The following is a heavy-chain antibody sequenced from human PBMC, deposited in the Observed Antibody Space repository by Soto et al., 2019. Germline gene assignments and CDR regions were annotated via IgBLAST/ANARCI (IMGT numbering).Heavy chain of an antibody. J-gene: IGHJ3*02. CDR3: ANLAGGWYEAFGI. CDR1: GFIFSSYA. Sequence: EVQLLESGGGLVQPGGSLRLSCAASGFIFSSYAMTWVRQAPGKGLEWVSSISGSGGTAYYADSVKGRFTISRDNSRNTLDLRIDSLRSEDTAVYFCANLAGGWYEAFGIWGQVTMVTVSS. CDR2: ISGSGGTA. D-gene: IGHD6-19*01. V-gene: IGHV3-23*01.